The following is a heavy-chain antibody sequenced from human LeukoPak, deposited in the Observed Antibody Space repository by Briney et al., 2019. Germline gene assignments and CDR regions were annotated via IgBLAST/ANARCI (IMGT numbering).Heavy chain of an antibody. CDR3: ARGVGGADY. D-gene: IGHD2-21*01. CDR2: ITGGDVFI. V-gene: IGHV3-21*01. J-gene: IGHJ4*02. CDR1: GFTFSSYT. Sequence: GGSLRLSCAASGFTFSSYTFDCVRQAPGKGLEWVSSITGGDVFIYQADSVKGRFTVSRDNAKNTLYLQMNRLRAADTGVYICARGVGGADYWRQGTLVTVSS.